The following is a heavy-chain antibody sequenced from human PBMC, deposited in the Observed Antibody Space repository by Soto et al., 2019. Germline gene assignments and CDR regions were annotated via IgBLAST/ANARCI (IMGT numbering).Heavy chain of an antibody. CDR3: ARRRHDSSGPWYYGLDV. D-gene: IGHD3-22*01. CDR2: IYPGDSDT. V-gene: IGHV5-51*01. Sequence: PGESLKISCKGSGYGFAPYWIGWGRQMPGGGLGWMGIIYPGDSDTTYSPSFQGQVTISADKSISTAYLQWSSLMASDTAIYFCARRRHDSSGPWYYGLDVWGQGTTVTVSS. CDR1: GYGFAPYW. J-gene: IGHJ6*02.